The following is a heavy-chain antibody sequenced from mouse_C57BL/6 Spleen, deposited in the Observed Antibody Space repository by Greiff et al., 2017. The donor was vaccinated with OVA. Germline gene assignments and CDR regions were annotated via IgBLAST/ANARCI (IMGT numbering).Heavy chain of an antibody. Sequence: VQLQQSGPELVKPGASVKISCKASGYTFTDYYMNWVKQSHGKSLEWIGDINPNNGGTSYNQKFKGKATLTVDKSSSTAYMELRSLTSEDSAVYYCAPSHYYGSSYGYFDVWGTGTTVTVSS. CDR3: APSHYYGSSYGYFDV. CDR1: GYTFTDYY. CDR2: INPNNGGT. J-gene: IGHJ1*03. V-gene: IGHV1-26*01. D-gene: IGHD1-1*01.